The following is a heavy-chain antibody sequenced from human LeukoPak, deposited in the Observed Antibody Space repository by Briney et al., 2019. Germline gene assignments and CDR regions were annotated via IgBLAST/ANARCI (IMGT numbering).Heavy chain of an antibody. D-gene: IGHD3-10*01. J-gene: IGHJ3*02. CDR3: ARVRYYYGSGSHGDDAFDI. Sequence: SETLSLTCTVSGGSISSSSYYWGWIRQPPGKGLEWIGSINYSGSTYYNSSLKSRVTISVDTSKNQFSLKLSSVTAADTAVYYCARVRYYYGSGSHGDDAFDIWGQGTMVTVSS. CDR2: INYSGST. CDR1: GGSISSSSYY. V-gene: IGHV4-39*07.